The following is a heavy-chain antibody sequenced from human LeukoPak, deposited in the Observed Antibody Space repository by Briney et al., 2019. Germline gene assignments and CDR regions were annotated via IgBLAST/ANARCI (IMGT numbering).Heavy chain of an antibody. J-gene: IGHJ3*02. D-gene: IGHD3-22*01. CDR1: GGSITNDF. Sequence: SETLSLSCTVSGGSITNDFWSWIRQPPGKGLEWIGYMYYSGSTNYHPSLKSRVTISIDTSKNQFSLKLSSVTAADTAVYYCAKVITRLYAFDIWGQGTMVTVSS. CDR2: MYYSGST. CDR3: AKVITRLYAFDI. V-gene: IGHV4-59*01.